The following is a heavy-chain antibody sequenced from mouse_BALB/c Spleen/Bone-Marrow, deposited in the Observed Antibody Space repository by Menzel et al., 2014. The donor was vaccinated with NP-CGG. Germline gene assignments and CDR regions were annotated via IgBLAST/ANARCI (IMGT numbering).Heavy chain of an antibody. CDR2: IWRDGST. CDR3: AREKYGNYYAMDY. J-gene: IGHJ4*01. Sequence: VKVVESGPGLVTPSQSLSITCTVSGFSLTGYGVNWVRQPPGKGLEWLGMIWRDGSTDYNSAPKSRLSISKDNSKSQVFLKVNSLQTDDTARYYCAREKYGNYYAMDYWGQGTSVTVSS. V-gene: IGHV2-6-7*01. D-gene: IGHD2-10*02. CDR1: GFSLTGYG.